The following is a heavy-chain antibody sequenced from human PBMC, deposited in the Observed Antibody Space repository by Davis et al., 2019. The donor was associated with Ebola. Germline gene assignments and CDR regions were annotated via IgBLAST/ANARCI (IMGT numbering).Heavy chain of an antibody. J-gene: IGHJ4*02. CDR1: GFTFSSYS. Sequence: GESLKISCAASGFTFSSYSMNWVRQAPGKGLVWVSRINSDGSSTSYADSVKGRFTISRDDAKNTLYLQMNSLRDKDTGVYYCARDGDAAVDLDYWGQGTQVTVSS. CDR3: ARDGDAAVDLDY. CDR2: INSDGSST. D-gene: IGHD2-21*02. V-gene: IGHV3-74*01.